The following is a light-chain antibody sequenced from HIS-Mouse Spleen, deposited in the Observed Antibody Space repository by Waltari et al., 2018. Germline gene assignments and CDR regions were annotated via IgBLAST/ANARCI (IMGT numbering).Light chain of an antibody. Sequence: QSALTQPASVSGSPGQSITISCTGTSSDVGSYNLVSWYQQHPGKAPKLMIYEVRKRPSGVSNRFSGSKSGNTASLTIAGLQAEDEADYYCCSYAGSSTWVFGGGTKLTVL. CDR3: CSYAGSSTWV. CDR1: SSDVGSYNL. J-gene: IGLJ3*02. CDR2: EVR. V-gene: IGLV2-23*02.